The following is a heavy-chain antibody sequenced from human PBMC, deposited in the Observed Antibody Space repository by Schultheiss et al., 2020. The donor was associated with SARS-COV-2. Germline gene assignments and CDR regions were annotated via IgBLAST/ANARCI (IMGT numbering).Heavy chain of an antibody. Sequence: SETLSLTCTVSGGSISSTSYYWGWIRQPPGKGLEWIGSIYHSGSTYYNPSLKSRVTISVDTSKNQFSLKLSSVTAADTAVYYCARSGSLDYYYYYGMDVWGQGTTVTVSS. CDR2: IYHSGST. J-gene: IGHJ6*02. CDR3: ARSGSLDYYYYYGMDV. V-gene: IGHV4-39*07. D-gene: IGHD6-25*01. CDR1: GGSISSTSYY.